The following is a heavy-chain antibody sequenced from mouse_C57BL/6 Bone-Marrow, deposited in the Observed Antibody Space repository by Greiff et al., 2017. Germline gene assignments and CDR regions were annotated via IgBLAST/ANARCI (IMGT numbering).Heavy chain of an antibody. CDR2: IYPGDGDT. CDR3: ARSSTTVEDYFDY. V-gene: IGHV1-80*01. J-gene: IGHJ2*01. CDR1: GYAFSSYW. Sequence: VQLQQSGAELVKPGASVKISCKASGYAFSSYWMNWVKQRPGKGLEWIGQIYPGDGDTNYNGKFKGKATLTADKSSSTAYMQLSSLTSEDSAVYFCARSSTTVEDYFDYWGQGTTLTVSS. D-gene: IGHD1-1*01.